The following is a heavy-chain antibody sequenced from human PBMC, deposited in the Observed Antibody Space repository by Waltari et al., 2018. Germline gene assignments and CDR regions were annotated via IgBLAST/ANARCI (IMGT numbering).Heavy chain of an antibody. J-gene: IGHJ1*01. CDR2: VDPEDGET. CDR1: GYSFTDQF. D-gene: IGHD3-3*01. CDR3: MTLPIFGLAIKNY. V-gene: IGHV1-69-2*01. Sequence: EVHLTQSGAEVKTPGATVKISCKASGYSFTDQFLHWVRQAPGKGPGGIGRVDPEDGETTLAEKFEGRVTITADTSTDTAYMDLSRLRSEDTALYYCMTLPIFGLAIKNYWGQGTLVTVSS.